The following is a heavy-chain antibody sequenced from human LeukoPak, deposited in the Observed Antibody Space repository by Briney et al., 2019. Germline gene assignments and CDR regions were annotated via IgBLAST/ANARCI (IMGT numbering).Heavy chain of an antibody. CDR1: GYTFTSYY. D-gene: IGHD2-2*02. CDR2: INPSGGST. V-gene: IGHV1-46*01. J-gene: IGHJ4*02. CDR3: ARDIIVVVPAAIPFDY. Sequence: VASVKVSCKASGYTFTSYYMHWVRQAPGQGLEWMGIINPSGGSTSYAQKFQGRVTMTRDTSTSTVYMELSSLRSEDTAVYYCARDIIVVVPAAIPFDYWGQGTLVTVSS.